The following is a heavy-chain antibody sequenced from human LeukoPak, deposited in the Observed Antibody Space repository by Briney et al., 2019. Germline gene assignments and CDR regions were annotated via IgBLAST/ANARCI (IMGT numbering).Heavy chain of an antibody. D-gene: IGHD3-22*01. V-gene: IGHV3-23*01. J-gene: IGHJ3*02. CDR3: AKITTYYYDSSGSYDAFDI. CDR1: GFTFSSYA. CDR2: ISGSGGST. Sequence: GGSLRLSCAASGFTFSSYAMSWVRRAPGKGLEWVSAISGSGGSTYYADSVKGRFTISRDNSKNTLYLQMNSLRAEDTAVYYCAKITTYYYDSSGSYDAFDIWGQGTMVTVSS.